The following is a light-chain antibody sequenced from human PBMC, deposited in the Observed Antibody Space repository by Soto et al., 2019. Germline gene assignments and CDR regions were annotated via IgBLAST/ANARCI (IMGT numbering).Light chain of an antibody. Sequence: EKVMTQSPATLSVSPGERATLSCRASQSVSSNLAWYQQKPGQAPRLLIYDASTRATGIPARFSGSGSGTEFTLTISSLQSEDLAVYYCQQYDDWPETFGQGDQGGN. V-gene: IGKV3-15*01. CDR1: QSVSSN. CDR3: QQYDDWPET. CDR2: DAS. J-gene: IGKJ1*01.